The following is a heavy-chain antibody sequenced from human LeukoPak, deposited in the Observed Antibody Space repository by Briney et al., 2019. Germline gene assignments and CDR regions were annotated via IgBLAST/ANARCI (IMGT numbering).Heavy chain of an antibody. CDR3: AILSDDSSGYQPYFDY. J-gene: IGHJ4*02. D-gene: IGHD3-22*01. CDR2: IYYSGST. CDR1: GGSISSYY. Sequence: SETLSLTCTVSGGSISSYYWSWIRQPPGKGLEWIGYIYYSGSTNYNPSLKSRVTISVDTSRNQFSLKLSSVTAGDTAVYYCAILSDDSSGYQPYFDYWGQGTLVTVSS. V-gene: IGHV4-59*01.